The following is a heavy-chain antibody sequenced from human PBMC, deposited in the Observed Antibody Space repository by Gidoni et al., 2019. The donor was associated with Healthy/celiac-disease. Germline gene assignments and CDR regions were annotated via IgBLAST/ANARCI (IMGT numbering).Heavy chain of an antibody. D-gene: IGHD3-10*01. Sequence: EVQLLESGGGLVQPGGSLRLSCAASGFTFSSYAMSWVRQAPGKGLEWVSAISGSGGSTYYADSVKGRFTISRDNSKNTLYLQMNSLRAEDTAVYYCAKDLVETYYYGSGSYLGYFDYWGQGTLVTVSS. CDR1: GFTFSSYA. J-gene: IGHJ4*02. CDR2: ISGSGGST. CDR3: AKDLVETYYYGSGSYLGYFDY. V-gene: IGHV3-23*01.